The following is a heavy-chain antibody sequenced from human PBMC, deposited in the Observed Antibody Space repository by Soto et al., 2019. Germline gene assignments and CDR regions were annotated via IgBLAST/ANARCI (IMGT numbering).Heavy chain of an antibody. Sequence: PGGSLRLSCAASGFAFSRGAMGWVCRAPGKWLEWVAVISSRGGSTYYADSATGRFTISRDDSKRIAYLQMNSLKADDTAVYYCTRERWDYGDPKWYFDLWGRGTLVTVS. CDR2: ISSRGGST. J-gene: IGHJ2*01. V-gene: IGHV3-23*01. CDR3: TRERWDYGDPKWYFDL. CDR1: GFAFSRGA. D-gene: IGHD4-17*01.